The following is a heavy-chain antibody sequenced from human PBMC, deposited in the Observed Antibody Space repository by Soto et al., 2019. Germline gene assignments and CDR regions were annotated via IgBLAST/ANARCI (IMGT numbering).Heavy chain of an antibody. CDR1: GGSISSSSFH. Sequence: SETLSLTCTVSGGSISSSSFHWGWIRQPPGKGLEWIGSIYYSGSTYYSPSLKSRVTISVDTSKNQFSLKLSSVTAADTAVYYCARVKRYYYDSSGYYSWFDPWGQGTLVT. J-gene: IGHJ5*02. CDR2: IYYSGST. D-gene: IGHD3-22*01. V-gene: IGHV4-39*07. CDR3: ARVKRYYYDSSGYYSWFDP.